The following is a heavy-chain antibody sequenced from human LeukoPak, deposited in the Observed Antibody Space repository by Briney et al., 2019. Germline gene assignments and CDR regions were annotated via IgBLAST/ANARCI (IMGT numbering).Heavy chain of an antibody. D-gene: IGHD2-15*01. Sequence: SETLSLTCTVSGGSISSSSYYWGWIRQPPGKGLEWIGSIYYSGSTYYNPSLKSRVTISVDTSKNQFSLKLCSVTAADTAVYYCARLVVVVAAIDYWGQGTLVTVSS. J-gene: IGHJ4*02. CDR1: GGSISSSSYY. CDR3: ARLVVVVAAIDY. V-gene: IGHV4-39*01. CDR2: IYYSGST.